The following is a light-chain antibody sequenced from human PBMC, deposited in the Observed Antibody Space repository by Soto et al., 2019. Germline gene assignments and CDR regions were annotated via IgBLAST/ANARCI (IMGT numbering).Light chain of an antibody. CDR3: QQSYSTPT. Sequence: DIQMTRSPSSLSASVGDRVTITCRASQSISNYLNWYQQKPGKAPNLLIYGASSLQSGVPSRFSGSGSGTDFTLTISSLQPEDFATYYCQQSYSTPTFGQGTKVEIK. V-gene: IGKV1-39*01. J-gene: IGKJ1*01. CDR1: QSISNY. CDR2: GAS.